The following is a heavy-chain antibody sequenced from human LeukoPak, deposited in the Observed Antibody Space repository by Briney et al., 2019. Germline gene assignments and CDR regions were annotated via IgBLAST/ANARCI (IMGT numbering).Heavy chain of an antibody. CDR2: IIPILGIA. CDR1: GGTFSSYA. Sequence: GASVKVSCKASGGTFSSYAISWVRQAPGQGLEWMGRIIPILGIANYAQKFQGRVTITADKSTSTAYMELSSLRSEDTAVYYCAREGSSHTAMAYWGQGTLVTISS. V-gene: IGHV1-69*04. D-gene: IGHD5-18*01. J-gene: IGHJ4*02. CDR3: AREGSSHTAMAY.